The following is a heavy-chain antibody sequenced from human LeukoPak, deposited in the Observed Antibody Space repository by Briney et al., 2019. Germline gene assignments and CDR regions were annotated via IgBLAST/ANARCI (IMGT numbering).Heavy chain of an antibody. CDR2: ISYDGSNK. V-gene: IGHV3-30*18. J-gene: IGHJ6*03. CDR3: AKAMVIYYYYYMDV. D-gene: IGHD5-18*01. Sequence: QSGGSLRLSCAASGFTFSSYGMHWVRQAPGKGLDWVAVISYDGSNKYYADSVKGRFTISRDNSKNTLYLQMNSLRAEDTAVYYCAKAMVIYYYYYMDVWGKGTTVTVSS. CDR1: GFTFSSYG.